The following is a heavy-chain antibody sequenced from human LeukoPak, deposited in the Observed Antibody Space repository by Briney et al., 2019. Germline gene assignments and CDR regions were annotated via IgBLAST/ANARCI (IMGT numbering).Heavy chain of an antibody. D-gene: IGHD5-24*01. V-gene: IGHV3-30*18. J-gene: IGHJ4*02. CDR1: GFTFSSYG. CDR3: AKITIGWSTTTAPVHY. CDR2: ISYDGSDK. Sequence: GGSLRLSCAASGFTFSSYGMHWVRQAPGKGLEWVAVISYDGSDKYYADSVKGRFTISRDNPRNTLYLQMNSLGADDTALYYCAKITIGWSTTTAPVHYWGQGTLVTVSS.